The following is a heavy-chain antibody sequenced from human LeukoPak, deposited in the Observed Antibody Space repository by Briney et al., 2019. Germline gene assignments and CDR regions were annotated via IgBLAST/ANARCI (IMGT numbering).Heavy chain of an antibody. V-gene: IGHV3-21*01. CDR1: GFIFSSSG. CDR3: ARDNCGGDCPPDYYYMDV. CDR2: ISSSSSYI. D-gene: IGHD2-21*02. Sequence: PGGSLRLSCAASGFIFSSSGMSWVRQAPGKGLEWVSSISSSSSYIYYADSVKGRFTISRDNAKNSLYLQMNSLRAEDTAVYYCARDNCGGDCPPDYYYMDVWGKGTTVTVSS. J-gene: IGHJ6*03.